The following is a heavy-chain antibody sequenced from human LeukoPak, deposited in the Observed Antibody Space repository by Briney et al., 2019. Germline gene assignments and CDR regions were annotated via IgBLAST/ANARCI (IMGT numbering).Heavy chain of an antibody. D-gene: IGHD1-26*01. V-gene: IGHV1-46*03. Sequence: ASVKVSCKASGYTFTSYYMHWVRQAPRQGLEWMGIINPSGGSTSYAQKFQGRVTMTRDTSTSTVYMELSSLRSEDTAVYYCARDKFSGSYFPHWFDPWGQGTLVTVSS. CDR3: ARDKFSGSYFPHWFDP. CDR1: GYTFTSYY. J-gene: IGHJ5*02. CDR2: INPSGGST.